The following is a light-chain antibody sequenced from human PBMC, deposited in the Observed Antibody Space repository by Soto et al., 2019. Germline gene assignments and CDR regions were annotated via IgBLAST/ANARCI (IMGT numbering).Light chain of an antibody. CDR1: QSVSSNY. CDR2: GAS. J-gene: IGKJ4*01. CDR3: QQYDSSPLT. Sequence: EIVLTQSPGTLSLSPGERATLSCRASQSVSSNYLAWYQQKPGQAPRLLIYGASSRATGIPDRFSGSGSGTDITLTISRLEPDDFAVYYWQQYDSSPLTFGEGTKVEIK. V-gene: IGKV3-20*01.